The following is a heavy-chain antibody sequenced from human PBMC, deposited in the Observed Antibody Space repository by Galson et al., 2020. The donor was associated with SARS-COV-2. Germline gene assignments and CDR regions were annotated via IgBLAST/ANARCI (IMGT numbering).Heavy chain of an antibody. Sequence: SETLSLTCTVSGGSISSSSYYWGWIRQPPGKGLEWIGSIYYSGSTYYNPSLKSRVTISVDTSKNQFSLKLSSVTAADTAVYYCARHVLVIEGTIFGVVTDRPYYFDYWGQGTLVTVSS. CDR3: ARHVLVIEGTIFGVVTDRPYYFDY. CDR2: IYYSGST. J-gene: IGHJ4*02. CDR1: GGSISSSSYY. D-gene: IGHD3-3*01. V-gene: IGHV4-39*01.